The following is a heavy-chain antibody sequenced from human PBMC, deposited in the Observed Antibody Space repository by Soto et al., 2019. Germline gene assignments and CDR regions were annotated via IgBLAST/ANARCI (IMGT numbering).Heavy chain of an antibody. CDR2: ISGSSSST. CDR1: GFTFSAYA. Sequence: PGGSLRLSCAASGFTFSAYAMNWVRRAPGKGLEWVSSISGSSSSTNYADSVKGRFSISRDNSKNTLYLQMNSLRAEDTAIYYCARTFIAAGGSFDSWGQGALVTVPQ. J-gene: IGHJ4*02. D-gene: IGHD6-13*01. CDR3: ARTFIAAGGSFDS. V-gene: IGHV3-23*01.